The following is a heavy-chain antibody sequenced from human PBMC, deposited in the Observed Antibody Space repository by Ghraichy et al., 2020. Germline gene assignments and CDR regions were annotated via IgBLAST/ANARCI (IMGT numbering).Heavy chain of an antibody. Sequence: GALRLSCAASGFTFSSYGMHWVRQAPGKGLEWVAVIWYDGSNKYYADSVKGRFTISRDNSKNTLYLQMNSLRAEDTAVYYCARRATVRPRGWYFDLWGRGTLVTVSS. CDR3: ARRATVRPRGWYFDL. CDR1: GFTFSSYG. J-gene: IGHJ2*01. V-gene: IGHV3-33*01. D-gene: IGHD4-17*01. CDR2: IWYDGSNK.